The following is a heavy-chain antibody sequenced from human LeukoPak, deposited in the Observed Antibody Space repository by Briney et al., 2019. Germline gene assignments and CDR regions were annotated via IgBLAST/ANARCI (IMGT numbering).Heavy chain of an antibody. V-gene: IGHV4-4*07. CDR3: ARESGGSRPLDH. CDR1: GDSISSNY. J-gene: IGHJ4*02. CDR2: LYTSGTT. Sequence: SETLSLTSTVSGDSISSNYWTWIRQPAGKGLEWIGHLYTSGTTNYKPSLKSRVTMSVDTSKNQFSLKLSSVTAADTAVYYCARESGGSRPLDHWGQGTPVTVSS. D-gene: IGHD3-16*01.